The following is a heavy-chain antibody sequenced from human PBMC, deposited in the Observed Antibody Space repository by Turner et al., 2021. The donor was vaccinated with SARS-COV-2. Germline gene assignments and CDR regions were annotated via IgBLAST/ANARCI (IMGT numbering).Heavy chain of an antibody. J-gene: IGHJ4*02. CDR3: ARRRFMSGYSFDY. D-gene: IGHD3-3*01. V-gene: IGHV4-39*01. CDR2: IYYSGST. Sequence: QLQLQESGPGQVKPSETLSLTCTVPGGSISSSSYYWGWIRQPPGKGLEWIGSIYYSGSTYYNPSLKSRVTISVDTSKNQFSRKLSSVTAADTAVYYCARRRFMSGYSFDYWGQGTLVTVSS. CDR1: GGSISSSSYY.